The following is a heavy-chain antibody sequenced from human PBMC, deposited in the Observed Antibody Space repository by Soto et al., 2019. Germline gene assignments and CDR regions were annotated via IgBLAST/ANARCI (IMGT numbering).Heavy chain of an antibody. Sequence: PSETLSLTCTVSGGSISSYYWSWIRQPPGKGLEWIGYIYYSGSTNYNPSLKSRVTISVDTSKNQFSLKLSSVTAADTAVYYFARTLIAARPTHHHYYFDYWGQGTLVTVSS. CDR2: IYYSGST. J-gene: IGHJ4*02. CDR1: GGSISSYY. CDR3: ARTLIAARPTHHHYYFDY. D-gene: IGHD6-6*01. V-gene: IGHV4-59*01.